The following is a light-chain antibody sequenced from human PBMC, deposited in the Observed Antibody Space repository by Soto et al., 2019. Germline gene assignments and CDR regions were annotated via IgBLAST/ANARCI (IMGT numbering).Light chain of an antibody. CDR2: EAN. CDR1: SSDVGGYNL. Sequence: QSALTQPASVSGSPGQSITISCTGTSSDVGGYNLVSWFQQHPGKAPKLIIYEANKRPSGVSNRFSASKSGNTASLTISGLQPEDEADYYCCSYAGYSTFLFGGGTKLTVL. V-gene: IGLV2-23*02. J-gene: IGLJ2*01. CDR3: CSYAGYSTFL.